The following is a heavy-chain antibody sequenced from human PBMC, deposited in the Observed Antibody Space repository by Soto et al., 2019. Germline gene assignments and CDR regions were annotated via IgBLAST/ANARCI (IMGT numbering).Heavy chain of an antibody. CDR1: GFTFSSYG. CDR3: AKVYAGAFGDSNRNWFDP. V-gene: IGHV3-30*18. J-gene: IGHJ5*02. Sequence: GGSLRLSCAASGFTFSSYGMHWVRQAPGKGLEWVAVISYDGSNKYYADSVKGRFTISRDNSKNTLYLQMNSLRAEDTAVYYCAKVYAGAFGDSNRNWFDPWGQGTLVTVSS. D-gene: IGHD3-10*01. CDR2: ISYDGSNK.